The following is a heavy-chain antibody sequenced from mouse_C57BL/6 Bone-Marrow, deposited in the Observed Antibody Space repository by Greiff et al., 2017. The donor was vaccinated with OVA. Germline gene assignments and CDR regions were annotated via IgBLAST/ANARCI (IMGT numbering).Heavy chain of an antibody. CDR3: ARHGSTWFAY. CDR2: IYPSDSET. V-gene: IGHV1-61*01. J-gene: IGHJ3*01. D-gene: IGHD1-1*01. Sequence: VQLQQPGAELVRPGSSVKLSCKASGYTFTSYWMDWVKQRPGQGLEWIGNIYPSDSETHYNQKFKDKATLTVDKSSSTAYMQLRSLTSEDSAVYYCARHGSTWFAYWGQGTLVTVSA. CDR1: GYTFTSYW.